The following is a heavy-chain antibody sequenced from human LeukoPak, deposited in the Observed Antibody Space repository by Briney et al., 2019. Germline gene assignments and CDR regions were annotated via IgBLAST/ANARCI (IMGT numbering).Heavy chain of an antibody. V-gene: IGHV4-34*01. J-gene: IGHJ6*02. CDR2: INHSGYT. CDR3: AGIQFRAYYYSAMDV. Sequence: SEKVSLTCGVYGGSFSGYYYSWIRQPPGKGLEWIGEINHSGYTNYNPSPKSRVTISVDTSKNQFSLKLSSVTAADTAVYYCAGIQFRAYYYSAMDVWGQATTV. CDR1: GGSFSGYY.